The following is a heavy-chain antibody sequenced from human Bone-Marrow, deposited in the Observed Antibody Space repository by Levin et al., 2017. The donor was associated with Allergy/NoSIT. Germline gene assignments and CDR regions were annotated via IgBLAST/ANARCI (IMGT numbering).Heavy chain of an antibody. CDR2: IGIIDDNI. J-gene: IGHJ3*02. Sequence: KAGGSLRLSCAATGFTFSSYTLNWVRLAPGKGLEWVSSIGIIDDNIYYADSVKGRFTLSRDNTNNSVHLQMDSLRPDDTALYYCAKNRLPYLNQAAFDIWGQGTMVTVSS. CDR1: GFTFSSYT. CDR3: AKNRLPYLNQAAFDI. V-gene: IGHV3-21*06. D-gene: IGHD5/OR15-5a*01.